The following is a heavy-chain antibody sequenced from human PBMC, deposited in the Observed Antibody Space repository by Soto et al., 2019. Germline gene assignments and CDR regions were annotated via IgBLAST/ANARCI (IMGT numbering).Heavy chain of an antibody. CDR2: ISSSSSYI. Sequence: EVQLVESGGGLVKPGGSLRLSCAASGFTFSSYSMNWVRQAPGKGLEWVSSISSSSSYIYYADSVKGRFTISRDNAKNSLYLQMNSLRAEDTAVYYCASTVVVPAALLGTDDAFDIWGQGTMVTVSS. CDR1: GFTFSSYS. CDR3: ASTVVVPAALLGTDDAFDI. J-gene: IGHJ3*02. V-gene: IGHV3-21*01. D-gene: IGHD2-2*02.